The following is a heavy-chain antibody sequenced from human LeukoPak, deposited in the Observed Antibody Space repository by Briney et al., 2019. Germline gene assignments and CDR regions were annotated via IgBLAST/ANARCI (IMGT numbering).Heavy chain of an antibody. D-gene: IGHD4-17*01. CDR3: ARVALIYGDYGYWFDP. Sequence: PSETLSLTCTVSGGSISSGGYYWSWIRQHPGKGLEWIGYIYYSGSTNYNPSLKSRVTISVDTSKNQFSLKLSSVTAADTAVYYCARVALIYGDYGYWFDPWGQGTLVTVSS. V-gene: IGHV4-31*03. CDR1: GGSISSGGYY. CDR2: IYYSGST. J-gene: IGHJ5*02.